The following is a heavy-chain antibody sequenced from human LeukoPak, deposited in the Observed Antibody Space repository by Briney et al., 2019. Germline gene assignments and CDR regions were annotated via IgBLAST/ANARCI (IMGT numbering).Heavy chain of an antibody. V-gene: IGHV4-30-2*01. CDR2: IYHSGST. D-gene: IGHD2-15*01. CDR1: GGSISSGGYS. J-gene: IGHJ6*02. Sequence: PSQTLSLTCAVSGGSISSGGYSWSWIRQPPGKGLEWIGYIYHSGSTYYNPSLKSRVTISVDRSKNQFSLKLSSVTAADTAVYYCARLVGYCSGGSCLNYYYYYGMDVWGQGTTVTVSS. CDR3: ARLVGYCSGGSCLNYYYYYGMDV.